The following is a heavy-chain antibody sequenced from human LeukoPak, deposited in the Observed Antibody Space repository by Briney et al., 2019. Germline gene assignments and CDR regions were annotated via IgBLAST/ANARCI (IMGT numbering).Heavy chain of an antibody. CDR2: IYYSGST. V-gene: IGHV4-39*07. CDR1: GGSISSSSYY. J-gene: IGHJ5*02. D-gene: IGHD6-13*01. Sequence: SETLSLTCTVSGGSISSSSYYWGWIRQPPGKGLEWIGSIYYSGSTNYNPSLKSRVTISVDTSKNQFSLKLSSVTAADTAVYYCARPGIAAAGGTWFDPWGQGTLVTVSS. CDR3: ARPGIAAAGGTWFDP.